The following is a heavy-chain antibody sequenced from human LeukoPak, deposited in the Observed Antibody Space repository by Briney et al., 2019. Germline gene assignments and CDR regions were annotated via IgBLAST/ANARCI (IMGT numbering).Heavy chain of an antibody. CDR3: VIVVVPAAIPD. D-gene: IGHD2-2*01. Sequence: KTSETLSLTCTVSGGSISSSSYYWGWIRQPPGKGLEWIGSIYYSGSTYYNPSLKSRVTISVDTSKNQFSLKLSSVTAADTAVYYCVIVVVPAAIPDWGQGTLVTVSS. CDR1: GGSISSSSYY. V-gene: IGHV4-39*01. J-gene: IGHJ4*02. CDR2: IYYSGST.